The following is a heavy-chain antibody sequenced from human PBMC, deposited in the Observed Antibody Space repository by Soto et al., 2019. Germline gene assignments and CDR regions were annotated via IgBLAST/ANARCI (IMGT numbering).Heavy chain of an antibody. CDR2: ISAYDGNT. CDR1: GYTFTNYA. J-gene: IGHJ6*03. CDR3: ARDTIMDV. D-gene: IGHD3-10*01. V-gene: IGHV1-18*01. Sequence: QVQLVQSGAEVRKPGASVKVSCQASGYTFTNYAVTWVRQAPGQGLEWMGWISAYDGNTDYGERFRGRVTMTTDTSTSTAYMELRSLRSDDTAVYYCARDTIMDVWGEGTTVTVSS.